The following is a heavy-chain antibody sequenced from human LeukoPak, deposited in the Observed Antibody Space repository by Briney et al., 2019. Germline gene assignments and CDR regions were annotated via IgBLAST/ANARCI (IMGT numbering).Heavy chain of an antibody. J-gene: IGHJ6*04. CDR2: ISSSGSTI. V-gene: IGHV3-48*04. Sequence: GGSLRLSCAASGFSFSSYSMNWARQSPGKGLEWDSYISSSGSTIYYADSVKGRFTISRDNAKNSLYLQMNSLRAEDTAVYYCAELGITMIGGVWGKGTTVTISS. CDR3: AELGITMIGGV. CDR1: GFSFSSYS. D-gene: IGHD3-10*02.